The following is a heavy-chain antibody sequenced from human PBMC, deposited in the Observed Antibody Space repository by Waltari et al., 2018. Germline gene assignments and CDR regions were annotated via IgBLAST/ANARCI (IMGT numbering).Heavy chain of an antibody. V-gene: IGHV1-24*01. CDR3: ATKVVNGWELLTFDY. CDR2: FDPEDGET. CDR1: VHTLPQFS. J-gene: IGHJ4*02. Sequence: QVQLLPSGAEVQNPGASVNVSCKFSVHTLPQFSTHWLGQAPGKGLEWMGGFDPEDGETNYAQKFQGRVTMTEDTSTDTAYMELSSLRSEDTAVYYCATKVVNGWELLTFDYWGQGTLVTVSS. D-gene: IGHD1-26*01.